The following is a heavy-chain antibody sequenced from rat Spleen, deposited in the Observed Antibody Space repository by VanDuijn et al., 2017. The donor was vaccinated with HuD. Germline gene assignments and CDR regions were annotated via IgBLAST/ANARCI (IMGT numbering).Heavy chain of an antibody. CDR3: TGPFDY. J-gene: IGHJ2*01. CDR2: ITNSGGST. V-gene: IGHV5-31*01. Sequence: EVQLVESGGGLVQPGRSLRLSCVASGFTFNNYWMTWIRQAPGKGLEWVASITNSGGSTYYPDSVKGRFTIPIDNAKSTLYLQMNSLGSEDTASCCCTGPFDYWGQGVMVTVSS. CDR1: GFTFNNYW.